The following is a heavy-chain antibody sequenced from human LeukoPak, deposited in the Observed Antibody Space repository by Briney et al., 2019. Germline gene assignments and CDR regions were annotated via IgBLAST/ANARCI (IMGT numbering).Heavy chain of an antibody. CDR3: ARDPTVAEAW. CDR2: ISSGSSYI. CDR1: GFTLSSYS. Sequence: GGSLRLSCAASGFTLSSYSMNWVRQAPGKGLEWVSSISSGSSYIYYADSVKGRFTNSRDNARNSLYLQMNSLRAEDTAVYYCARDPTVAEAWWGQGTLVTVSS. D-gene: IGHD6-13*01. J-gene: IGHJ4*02. V-gene: IGHV3-21*01.